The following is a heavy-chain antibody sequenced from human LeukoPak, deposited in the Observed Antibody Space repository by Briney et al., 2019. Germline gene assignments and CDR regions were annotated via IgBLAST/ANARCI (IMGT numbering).Heavy chain of an antibody. CDR3: ASSPELERPLGY. V-gene: IGHV1-69*13. Sequence: RASVKVSCKASGGTFSSYAISWVRQAPGQGLEWMGGIIPIFGTANYAQKFQGRVTITADESTSTAYMELSSLRSEDTAVYYCASSPELERPLGYWGQGTLVTVS. J-gene: IGHJ4*02. CDR1: GGTFSSYA. CDR2: IIPIFGTA. D-gene: IGHD1-1*01.